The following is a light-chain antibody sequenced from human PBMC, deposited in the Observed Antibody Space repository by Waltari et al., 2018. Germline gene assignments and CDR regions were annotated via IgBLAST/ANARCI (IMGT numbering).Light chain of an antibody. CDR1: SSEVGGYNF. J-gene: IGLJ1*01. Sequence: QSVLTQPASVSGSPGQSIPISCTGTSSEVGGYNFVSWYQQHPGEAPKLMIFDVNNRPSGVPIRFSGSKSGNTASLTISALQAEDEADYYCSSYTSSSTLYVFGTGTQVTVL. CDR3: SSYTSSSTLYV. CDR2: DVN. V-gene: IGLV2-14*03.